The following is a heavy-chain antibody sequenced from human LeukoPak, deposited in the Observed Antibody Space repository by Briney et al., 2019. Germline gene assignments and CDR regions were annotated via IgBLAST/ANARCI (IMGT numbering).Heavy chain of an antibody. Sequence: ASVTVSCKASGYTFTSYYMHWVRQAPGQGLEWMGIINPSGGSTSYAQKFQGRVTMTRDTSTSTAYMELRSLRSDDTAVYYCARVQSHAMSVIVAQWGSIMGYYFDYWGQGTLVTVSS. CDR2: INPSGGST. J-gene: IGHJ4*02. D-gene: IGHD3-22*01. V-gene: IGHV1-46*01. CDR1: GYTFTSYY. CDR3: ARVQSHAMSVIVAQWGSIMGYYFDY.